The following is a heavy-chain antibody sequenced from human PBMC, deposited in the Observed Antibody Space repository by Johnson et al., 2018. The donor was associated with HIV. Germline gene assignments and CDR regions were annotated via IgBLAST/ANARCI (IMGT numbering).Heavy chain of an antibody. CDR1: GFTFSSYG. CDR3: ARDHMGPVNRRVQWLVPRGFDF. CDR2: INWNGGST. Sequence: VQLVESGGGLVQPGGSLRLACAASGFTFSSYGMHWVRHAPGKGLEWVSGINWNGGSTGYADSVKGRFTVSRDNANNSLYLQMNSLRAEDTALYYCARDHMGPVNRRVQWLVPRGFDFWGQGTMVTVAS. D-gene: IGHD6-19*01. J-gene: IGHJ3*01. V-gene: IGHV3-20*04.